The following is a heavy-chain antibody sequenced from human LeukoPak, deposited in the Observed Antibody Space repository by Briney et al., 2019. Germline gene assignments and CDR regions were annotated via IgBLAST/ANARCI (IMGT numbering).Heavy chain of an antibody. Sequence: PSETLSLTCTVSGGSISSYYWSWIRQPPGKGLEWIGYIYYSGSTNYNPSLKSRVTISVDTSKNQFSLKLSSVTAADRAVYYCAREYWFGDTVSFDPWGQGTLVTVSS. V-gene: IGHV4-59*01. J-gene: IGHJ5*02. CDR2: IYYSGST. CDR1: GGSISSYY. CDR3: AREYWFGDTVSFDP. D-gene: IGHD3-10*01.